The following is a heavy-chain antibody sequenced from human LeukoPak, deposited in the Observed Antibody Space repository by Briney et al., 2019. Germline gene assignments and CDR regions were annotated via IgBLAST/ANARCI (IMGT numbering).Heavy chain of an antibody. CDR1: GYTFTSYG. V-gene: IGHV1-18*01. Sequence: GASVKLSCKASGYTFTSYGISWVRQAPGQGLEWRGGISAYSGNTIFAQKLQGRVTMTTGTSTSTAYMDLRSLRSEDTAVYYCAPEYYDILTGYYTGIDYWGQGTLVTVSS. D-gene: IGHD3-9*01. CDR3: APEYYDILTGYYTGIDY. CDR2: ISAYSGNT. J-gene: IGHJ4*02.